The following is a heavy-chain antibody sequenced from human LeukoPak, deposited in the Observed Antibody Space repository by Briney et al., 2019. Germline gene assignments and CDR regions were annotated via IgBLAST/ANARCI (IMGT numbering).Heavy chain of an antibody. Sequence: SVKVSCKASGYTFTSYDISWVRQAPGQGLAWMGRIIPILGIANYAQKFQGRVTITADKSTSTAYMELSSLRSEDTAVYYCARDPPVEMATTTPFDYWGQGTLVTVSS. D-gene: IGHD5-12*01. J-gene: IGHJ4*02. V-gene: IGHV1-69*04. CDR2: IIPILGIA. CDR3: ARDPPVEMATTTPFDY. CDR1: GYTFTSYD.